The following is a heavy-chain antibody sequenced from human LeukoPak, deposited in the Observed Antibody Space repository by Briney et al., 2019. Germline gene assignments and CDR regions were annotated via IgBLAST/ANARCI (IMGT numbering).Heavy chain of an antibody. V-gene: IGHV3-9*01. Sequence: GGSLRLSCAASGFTFDDYAMHWVRQAPGKGLEWVSGISWNSGSIGYADSVKGRFTISRDNAKNSLYLQMNSLKAEDTAVYFCAKEPPRIGTNWYFDLWGRGTLVTVPS. CDR1: GFTFDDYA. CDR3: AKEPPRIGTNWYFDL. D-gene: IGHD1-26*01. J-gene: IGHJ2*01. CDR2: ISWNSGSI.